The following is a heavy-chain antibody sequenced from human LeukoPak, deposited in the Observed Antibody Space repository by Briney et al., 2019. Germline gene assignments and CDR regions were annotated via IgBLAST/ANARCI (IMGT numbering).Heavy chain of an antibody. Sequence: ASVKVSCKASGYTFTDSYMHWVRQAPGQGLEWMGWINPNSGDTNYAQKFQGRVTISIDTSKNQFSLRLSSVTAAHTPVYYCARQMNTVTADYWGQGTLVTVSS. D-gene: IGHD4-17*01. CDR3: ARQMNTVTADY. V-gene: IGHV1-2*02. CDR1: GYTFTDSY. J-gene: IGHJ4*02. CDR2: INPNSGDT.